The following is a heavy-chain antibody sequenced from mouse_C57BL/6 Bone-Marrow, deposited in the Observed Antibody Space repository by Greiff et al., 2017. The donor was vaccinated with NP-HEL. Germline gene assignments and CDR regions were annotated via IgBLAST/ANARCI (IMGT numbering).Heavy chain of an antibody. CDR3: ARYPSSSGDYFDY. Sequence: EVQLQESGGGLVQPGGSLSLSCAASGFTFTDYYMSWVRQPPGKALEWLGFIRNKANGYTTEYSASVKGRFTISRDNSQSILYLQMNALRAEDSATYYCARYPSSSGDYFDYWGQGTTLTVSS. V-gene: IGHV7-3*01. J-gene: IGHJ2*01. CDR2: IRNKANGYTT. D-gene: IGHD3-2*02. CDR1: GFTFTDYY.